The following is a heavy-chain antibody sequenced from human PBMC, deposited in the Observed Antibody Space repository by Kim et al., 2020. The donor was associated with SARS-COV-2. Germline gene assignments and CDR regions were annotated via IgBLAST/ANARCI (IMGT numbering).Heavy chain of an antibody. Sequence: GGSLRLSCAASGFTFSSYAMSWVRQAPGKGLEWVSAISGSGGSTYYADSVKGRFTISRDNSKNTLYLQMNSLRAEDTAVYYCAKKKGVDWEGYYYYGMDVWGQGTTVTVSS. CDR3: AKKKGVDWEGYYYYGMDV. J-gene: IGHJ6*02. V-gene: IGHV3-23*01. CDR1: GFTFSSYA. D-gene: IGHD1-26*01. CDR2: ISGSGGST.